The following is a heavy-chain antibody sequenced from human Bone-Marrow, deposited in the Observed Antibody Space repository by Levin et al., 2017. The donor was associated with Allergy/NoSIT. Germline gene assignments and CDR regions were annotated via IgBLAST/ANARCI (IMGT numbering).Heavy chain of an antibody. J-gene: IGHJ4*02. CDR2: IYHSGST. D-gene: IGHD3-3*01. CDR1: GGSISSNNW. CDR3: ARGNSVSEWSYHFDY. Sequence: SQTLSLTCAVSGGSISSNNWWSWVRQPPGKGLEWIGEIYHSGSTNYNPSLKSRVTISVDKPKTQFSLKLNSVTAADTAVYYCARGNSVSEWSYHFDYWGQGMLVTVSS. V-gene: IGHV4-4*02.